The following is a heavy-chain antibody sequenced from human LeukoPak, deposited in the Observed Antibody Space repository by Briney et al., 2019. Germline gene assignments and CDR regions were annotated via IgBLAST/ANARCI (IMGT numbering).Heavy chain of an antibody. V-gene: IGHV1-69*06. CDR2: IIPIFGTA. D-gene: IGHD5-18*01. CDR1: GGTFSSYA. Sequence: ASVKVSCKASGGTFSSYAISWVRQAPGQGLEWMGGIIPIFGTANYAQKFQGRATITADKSTSTAYMELSSLRSEDTAVYYCARETGYAYGRAPLDYWGQGTLVTVSS. J-gene: IGHJ4*02. CDR3: ARETGYAYGRAPLDY.